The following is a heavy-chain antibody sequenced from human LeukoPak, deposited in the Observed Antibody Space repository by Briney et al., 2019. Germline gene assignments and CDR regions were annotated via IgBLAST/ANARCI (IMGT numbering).Heavy chain of an antibody. CDR1: GYTFTSYG. J-gene: IGHJ4*02. CDR3: ARFRYSGYYFDY. D-gene: IGHD5-12*01. CDR2: ISAYDGNT. V-gene: IGHV1-18*04. Sequence: ASVKVSCKASGYTFTSYGISWVRQAPGQGLEWMGWISAYDGNTNYTQKLQGRVTMTTDTSTSTAYMELRSLRSDDTAVYYCARFRYSGYYFDYWGQGTLVTVSS.